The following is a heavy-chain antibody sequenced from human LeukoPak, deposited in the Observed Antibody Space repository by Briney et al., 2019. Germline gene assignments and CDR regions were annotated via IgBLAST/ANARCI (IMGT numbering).Heavy chain of an antibody. CDR3: ARGQVAAAGSYYFDY. V-gene: IGHV4-59*12. D-gene: IGHD6-13*01. CDR1: GGSIGNYY. J-gene: IGHJ4*02. Sequence: PSETLSLTCTVSGGSIGNYYWSWIRQPPGKGLEWIGYIYYSGSTNYNPSLKSRVTISVDTSKNQFSLKLSSVTAADTAVYYCARGQVAAAGSYYFDYWGQGTLVTVSS. CDR2: IYYSGST.